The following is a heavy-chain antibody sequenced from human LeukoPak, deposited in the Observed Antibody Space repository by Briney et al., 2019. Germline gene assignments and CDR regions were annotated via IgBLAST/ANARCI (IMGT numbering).Heavy chain of an antibody. V-gene: IGHV1-69*06. Sequence: SVKVSCKASAGTFSSDAFSWLRQHQRQVLEWMGGIIPIFGTANYAQKFQGRVTITADKSTSTAYMELSSLRSEDTAVYYCARGASDLDYWGQGTLVTVSS. CDR1: AGTFSSDA. CDR3: ARGASDLDY. J-gene: IGHJ4*02. CDR2: IIPIFGTA.